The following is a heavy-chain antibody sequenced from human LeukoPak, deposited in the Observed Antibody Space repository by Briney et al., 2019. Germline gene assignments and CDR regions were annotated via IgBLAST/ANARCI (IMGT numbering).Heavy chain of an antibody. Sequence: GGSLRLSCAASGFTLSNYWMNWVRQAPGKGLEWVANINQDGSEKYYVDSVKGRFTISRDNAKNSLYLQMNSLRAEDTAVYYCARVVKGSFDYWGQGTLVTVSS. V-gene: IGHV3-7*01. D-gene: IGHD1-26*01. J-gene: IGHJ4*02. CDR1: GFTLSNYW. CDR3: ARVVKGSFDY. CDR2: INQDGSEK.